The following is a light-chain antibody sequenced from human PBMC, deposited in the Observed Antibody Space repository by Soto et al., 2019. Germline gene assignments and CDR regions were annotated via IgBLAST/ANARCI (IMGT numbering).Light chain of an antibody. J-gene: IGKJ1*01. CDR2: DAS. CDR3: QQYNSYSEA. Sequence: DIQMTHSPSTLSASEEHRVTITCRASQSISSWLAWYQQKPGKAPKLLIYDASSLESGVPSRFSGSGSGTEFTLTISSLQPDDFATYYCQQYNSYSEAFGQGTKVDIK. V-gene: IGKV1-5*01. CDR1: QSISSW.